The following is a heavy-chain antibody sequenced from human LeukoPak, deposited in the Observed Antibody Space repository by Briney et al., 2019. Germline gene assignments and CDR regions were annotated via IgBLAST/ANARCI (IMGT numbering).Heavy chain of an antibody. CDR1: GYSISSGYY. J-gene: IGHJ5*02. CDR3: AKGAGGFSYYNWFDP. Sequence: PSETLSLTCTVSGYSISSGYYWGWIRQPPGKGLEWIGVYHVGTTDYNPSLKSRVTISVDTSKNQFSLKLASVTAADTAIYYCAKGAGGFSYYNWFDPWGQGTLVTVSS. CDR2: VYHVGTT. V-gene: IGHV4-38-2*02. D-gene: IGHD5-18*01.